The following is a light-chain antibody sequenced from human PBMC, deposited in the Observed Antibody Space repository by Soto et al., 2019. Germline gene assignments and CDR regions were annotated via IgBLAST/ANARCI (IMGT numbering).Light chain of an antibody. Sequence: QSALSQPASVSGSPGQTITISCTGTSTDVGGYNAVSWYQHHPGKAPKLIIYEVTHRPSGVSDRFSASKSGNTDSLTISGLQAEDEADYYCNSFRVSHLYVFGTGTKGAVL. J-gene: IGLJ1*01. CDR3: NSFRVSHLYV. CDR2: EVT. V-gene: IGLV2-14*01. CDR1: STDVGGYNA.